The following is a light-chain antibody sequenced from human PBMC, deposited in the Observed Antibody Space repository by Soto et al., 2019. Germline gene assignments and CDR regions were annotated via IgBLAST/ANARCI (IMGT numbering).Light chain of an antibody. CDR3: CSYAGNSTFV. J-gene: IGLJ1*01. V-gene: IGLV2-23*02. CDR1: SSDVGSYNL. Sequence: QSVLTQPASVSGCPGQLITICCTGTSSDVGSYNLVSWYQQLPGKAPKLIIYEVTERPSGVSNRFSGSKSGNTASLTISGLQTEDEAEYYCCSYAGNSTFVFGPGTXVTVL. CDR2: EVT.